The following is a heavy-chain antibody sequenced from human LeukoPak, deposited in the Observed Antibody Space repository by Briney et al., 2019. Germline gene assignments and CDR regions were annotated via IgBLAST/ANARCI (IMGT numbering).Heavy chain of an antibody. CDR3: ARLNYDFWSGYYT. CDR1: GFSDNSNY. D-gene: IGHD3-3*01. Sequence: PGGSLRLSCAASGFSDNSNYMSWVRQAPGKGLEWVSILYSGGATYYADSVKGRFTISRDISKNTVYLQMNSLRLEDTAVYYCARLNYDFWSGYYTWGQGTLVTVSS. J-gene: IGHJ5*02. CDR2: LYSGGAT. V-gene: IGHV3-66*02.